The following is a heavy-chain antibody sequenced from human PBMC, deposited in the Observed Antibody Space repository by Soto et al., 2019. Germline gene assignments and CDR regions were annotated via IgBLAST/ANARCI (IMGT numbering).Heavy chain of an antibody. J-gene: IGHJ4*02. CDR1: GFTFSDYY. Sequence: QVQLVESGGGLGKPGGSLRLSCAASGFTFSDYYMSWIRQAPGKGLEWVSYISSSGSTIDYADSVKGRFTISRDNDKNSLSLHMNSLRAEDTAVYYCARVSQKPDYDSSGIDYWGQGTLVTVSS. CDR3: ARVSQKPDYDSSGIDY. D-gene: IGHD3-22*01. CDR2: ISSSGSTI. V-gene: IGHV3-11*01.